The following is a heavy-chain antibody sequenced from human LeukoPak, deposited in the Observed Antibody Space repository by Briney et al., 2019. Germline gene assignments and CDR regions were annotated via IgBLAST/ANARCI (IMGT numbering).Heavy chain of an antibody. J-gene: IGHJ4*02. CDR2: IKQDGSEK. Sequence: GGSLRLSCAASGFTFSSYWMSWVRQAPGKGLEWVANIKQDGSEKYYVDSVKGRFTISRDNAKNSLYPQMNSLRAEDTAVYYCARGSEPMVRGVIFDYWGQGTLVTVSS. CDR1: GFTFSSYW. V-gene: IGHV3-7*01. D-gene: IGHD3-10*01. CDR3: ARGSEPMVRGVIFDY.